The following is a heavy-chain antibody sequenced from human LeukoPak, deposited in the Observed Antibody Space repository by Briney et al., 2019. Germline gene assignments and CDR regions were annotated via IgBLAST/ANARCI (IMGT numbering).Heavy chain of an antibody. V-gene: IGHV3-23*01. Sequence: GGSLRLSCAASGFTVSSNYMSWVRQAPGKGLEWVSAISGSGGSTYYADSVKGRFTISRDNSKNTLYLQMNSLRAEDTAVYYCAKSGYSSSWYRNYWGQGTLVTVSS. CDR3: AKSGYSSSWYRNY. CDR1: GFTVSSNY. J-gene: IGHJ4*02. D-gene: IGHD6-13*01. CDR2: ISGSGGST.